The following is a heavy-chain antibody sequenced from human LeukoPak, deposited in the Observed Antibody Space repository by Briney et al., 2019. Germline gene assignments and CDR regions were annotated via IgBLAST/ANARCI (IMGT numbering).Heavy chain of an antibody. CDR1: GFTFSSYA. V-gene: IGHV3-23*01. Sequence: GGSLRLSCAASGFTFSSYAMSWVRQAPGKGLEWVSAISGSGGSTYYADSVKGRFTISRDNSKNTLYLQMNSLRAEDTAVYYCAKDMSYDYVWGSYRPYYFDYWGQGTLVTVS. D-gene: IGHD3-16*02. CDR3: AKDMSYDYVWGSYRPYYFDY. J-gene: IGHJ4*02. CDR2: ISGSGGST.